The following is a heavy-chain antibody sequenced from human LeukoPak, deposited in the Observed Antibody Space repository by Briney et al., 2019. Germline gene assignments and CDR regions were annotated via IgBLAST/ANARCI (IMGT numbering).Heavy chain of an antibody. CDR1: GFTVSSNY. CDR2: IYSGGST. V-gene: IGHV3-53*01. J-gene: IGHJ5*02. D-gene: IGHD3-22*01. CDR3: ARAEYYYDSSGYFNWFDP. Sequence: GGSLRLSCAASGFTVSSNYMSWVRQAPGKGLEWVSVIYSGGSTYYADSVKGRFTISRDNSKNTLYPQMNSLRAEDTAVYYCARAEYYYDSSGYFNWFDPWGQGTLVTVSS.